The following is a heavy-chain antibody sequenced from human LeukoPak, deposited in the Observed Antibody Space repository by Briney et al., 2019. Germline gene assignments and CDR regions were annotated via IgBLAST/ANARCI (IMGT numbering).Heavy chain of an antibody. D-gene: IGHD1-26*01. V-gene: IGHV1-46*01. CDR2: INPSGGST. CDR3: ARDRATDSGSYFPDY. J-gene: IGHJ4*02. CDR1: GYTFTSYY. Sequence: ASVKVSCKASGYTFTSYYMHWVRHAPGQGLEWMGIINPSGGSTSYAQKFQGRVTMTRDTSTSTVYMELSSLRSEDTAVYYCARDRATDSGSYFPDYWGQGTLVTVSS.